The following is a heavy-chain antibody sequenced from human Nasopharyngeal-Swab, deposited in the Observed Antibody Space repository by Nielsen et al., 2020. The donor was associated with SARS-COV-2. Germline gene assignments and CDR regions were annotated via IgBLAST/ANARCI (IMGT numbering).Heavy chain of an antibody. CDR3: AKDRGCSSTSCYAGGYYYGMDV. Sequence: GGSLRLSCAASGFTFDDYAMHWVRQAPGQGLEWVSGISWNSGSIGYADSVKGRFTISRDNAKNSLYLQMNSLRAEDTALYYCAKDRGCSSTSCYAGGYYYGMDVWGQGTTVTVSS. CDR1: GFTFDDYA. V-gene: IGHV3-9*01. D-gene: IGHD2-2*01. CDR2: ISWNSGSI. J-gene: IGHJ6*02.